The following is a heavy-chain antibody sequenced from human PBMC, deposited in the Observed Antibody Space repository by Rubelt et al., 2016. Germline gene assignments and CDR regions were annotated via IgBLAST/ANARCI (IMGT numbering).Heavy chain of an antibody. CDR1: GFTFSSYA. CDR3: AKDSTAYCVGGSCLFDY. D-gene: IGHD2-15*01. V-gene: IGHV3-23*01. CDR2: ITAGGYST. Sequence: VQLLESGGGLVQPGGSLRLSCAASGFTFSSYAMNWVRQAPGKGLEWVSTITAGGYSTYYADSVKGRFTISRDNSKNTLYLRMNSLRAEDTAVYYCAKDSTAYCVGGSCLFDYWGQGTLVTVSS. J-gene: IGHJ4*02.